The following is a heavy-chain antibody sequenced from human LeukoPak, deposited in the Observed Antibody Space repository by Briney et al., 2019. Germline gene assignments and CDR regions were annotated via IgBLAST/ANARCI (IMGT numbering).Heavy chain of an antibody. Sequence: GGSLRLSCAASGFTVSSNFMSWVRQAPGKGLEWVSAIYSGGSTYYADSVKGRFTISRDNAKNSVYLQMNSLRAEDTAVYYCVRDLKATYWGQGTLVTVSS. V-gene: IGHV3-53*01. D-gene: IGHD5-12*01. CDR2: IYSGGST. J-gene: IGHJ4*02. CDR1: GFTVSSNF. CDR3: VRDLKATY.